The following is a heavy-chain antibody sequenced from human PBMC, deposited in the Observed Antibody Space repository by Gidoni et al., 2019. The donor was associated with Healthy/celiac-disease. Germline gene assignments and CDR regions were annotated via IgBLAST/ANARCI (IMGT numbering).Heavy chain of an antibody. CDR1: GFTFSDYY. Sequence: QVRLVESGGGLVKPGGSLRLSCAASGFTFSDYYMTGFRQATGKVLECVSYIISSSSYTNYAVSVKGRFTISRDNAKNSLYLQMNSLRAEDTAVYYCARGYPYNAGYWGQGTLVTVSS. V-gene: IGHV3-11*05. D-gene: IGHD1-1*01. CDR3: ARGYPYNAGY. J-gene: IGHJ4*02. CDR2: IISSSSYT.